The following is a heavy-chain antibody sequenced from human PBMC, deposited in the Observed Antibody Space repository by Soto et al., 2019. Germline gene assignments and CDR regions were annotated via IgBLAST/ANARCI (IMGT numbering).Heavy chain of an antibody. Sequence: QITLKESGPTLVKPTQTLTLTCTFSGFSLSTSGVGVGWIRQPPGKALEWLALIYWDDDKRYSPSLKSRLTITKDTSKNQVALTMTNMDPVHTATYYCAHSRCGGDCLQAYSSHYYYGMDVWGQGTTVTVSS. CDR1: GFSLSTSGVG. CDR3: AHSRCGGDCLQAYSSHYYYGMDV. D-gene: IGHD2-21*02. V-gene: IGHV2-5*02. CDR2: IYWDDDK. J-gene: IGHJ6*02.